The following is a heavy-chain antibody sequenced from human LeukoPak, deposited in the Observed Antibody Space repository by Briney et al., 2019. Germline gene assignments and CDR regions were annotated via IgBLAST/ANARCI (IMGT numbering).Heavy chain of an antibody. CDR3: ARPYCSSTTCYEYSAFDI. CDR1: GFTFSGSA. Sequence: GGSLRLSCAASGFTFSGSAMHWVRQASGKGLEWLGRIRSKANGYATAYAASVKGRFTILRDDSKNMAYLQMSSLKTEDTAVYYCARPYCSSTTCYEYSAFDIWGQGTMVTVSS. CDR2: IRSKANGYAT. D-gene: IGHD2-2*01. V-gene: IGHV3-73*01. J-gene: IGHJ3*02.